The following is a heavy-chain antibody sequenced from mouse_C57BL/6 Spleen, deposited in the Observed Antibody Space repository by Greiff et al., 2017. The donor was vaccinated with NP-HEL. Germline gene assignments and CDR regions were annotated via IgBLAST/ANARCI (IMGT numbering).Heavy chain of an antibody. CDR1: GFTFSSYA. CDR3: ARDTTASV. D-gene: IGHD1-2*01. Sequence: EVQVVESGGGLVKPGGSLKLSCAASGFTFSSYAMSWVRQTPEKRLEWVATISDGGSYTYYPDNVKGRFTISRDNAKNNLYLQMSHLKSEDTAMYYCARDTTASVWGTGTTVTVSS. V-gene: IGHV5-4*01. J-gene: IGHJ1*03. CDR2: ISDGGSYT.